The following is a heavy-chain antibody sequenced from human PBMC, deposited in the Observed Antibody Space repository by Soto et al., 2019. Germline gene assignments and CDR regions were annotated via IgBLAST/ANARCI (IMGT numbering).Heavy chain of an antibody. CDR1: GGTFSSYA. Sequence: QGQLVQSGAEVKKPGCSVKVSCKASGGTFSSYAISWVRQAPGQGLEWMGGIIPIFGTANYAQKFPGRVTITADESTSTAYMELSSLRSEDTAVYYCARAHCDYGYYYYGMDVWGQGTTFTVSS. CDR3: ARAHCDYGYYYYGMDV. D-gene: IGHD4-17*01. J-gene: IGHJ6*01. CDR2: IIPIFGTA. V-gene: IGHV1-69*12.